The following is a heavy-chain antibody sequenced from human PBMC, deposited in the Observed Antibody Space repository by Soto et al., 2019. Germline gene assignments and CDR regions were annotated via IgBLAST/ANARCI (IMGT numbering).Heavy chain of an antibody. D-gene: IGHD1-1*01. CDR1: GDSISGYY. CDR3: ARLAPSQGDPKTVRAFDI. CDR2: ISSSGST. Sequence: QVQLQESGPGLVNPSETLSLTCTVSGDSISGYYWNWIRQSPGKGLEWIAYISSSGSTRYNPSLRSRVTISLDTSKSQLSLRSTSLTTADSAVYYCARLAPSQGDPKTVRAFDIWGQGTMVTVSS. V-gene: IGHV4-59*01. J-gene: IGHJ3*02.